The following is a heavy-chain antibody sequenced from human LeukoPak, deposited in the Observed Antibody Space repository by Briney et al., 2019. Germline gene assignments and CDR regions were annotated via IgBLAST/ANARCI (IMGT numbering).Heavy chain of an antibody. Sequence: PGGSLRLSCAASGFTFSSYAMHWVRQAPGKGLEYVSAISSNGGSTYYANSVKGRFTISRDNSKNTLYLQMGSLRAEDMAVYYCARVRDGYNQEDAFDIWGQGTMVTVSS. CDR2: ISSNGGST. V-gene: IGHV3-64*01. D-gene: IGHD5-24*01. J-gene: IGHJ3*02. CDR1: GFTFSSYA. CDR3: ARVRDGYNQEDAFDI.